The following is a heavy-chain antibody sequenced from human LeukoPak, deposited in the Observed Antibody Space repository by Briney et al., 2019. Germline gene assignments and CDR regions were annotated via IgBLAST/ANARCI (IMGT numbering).Heavy chain of an antibody. CDR1: VYTFTGYY. CDR2: INPNSGGT. CDR3: ARDRSTCSGGSCYSRFDY. Sequence: ASVKVSCKASVYTFTGYYMHWVRQAPGQGLEWMGWINPNSGGTNYAQKFQGWVTMTRDTSISTAYMELSRLRSDDTAVYYCARDRSTCSGGSCYSRFDYWGQGTLVTVSS. D-gene: IGHD2-15*01. J-gene: IGHJ4*02. V-gene: IGHV1-2*04.